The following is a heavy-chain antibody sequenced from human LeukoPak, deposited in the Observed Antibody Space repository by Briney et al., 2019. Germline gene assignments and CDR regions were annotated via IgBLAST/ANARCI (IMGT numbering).Heavy chain of an antibody. V-gene: IGHV3-15*01. J-gene: IGHJ4*02. D-gene: IGHD3-10*01. CDR2: IKSKTDGGTT. Sequence: GGSLRLSCTASGFTLSSAGMSWVRQAPGQGLEWFGCIKSKTDGGTTDYAAPVKGRFTITRDDSKNTLYLQMNSLKTEDTAVYYCTTGYYGSGSYYGAYFDYWGQGTLVTVSS. CDR3: TTGYYGSGSYYGAYFDY. CDR1: GFTLSSAG.